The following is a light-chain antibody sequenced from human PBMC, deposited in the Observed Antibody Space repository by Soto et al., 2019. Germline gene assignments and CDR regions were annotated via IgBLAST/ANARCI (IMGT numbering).Light chain of an antibody. CDR1: QSLLFSNVYNY. J-gene: IGKJ3*01. CDR3: VQGVQTPFT. CDR2: LGS. Sequence: DIVMTQSPLSLPVTPGEPASISCRSSQSLLFSNVYNYLDWYLQKPGQSPQLLISLGSNRAPRVPHRFICSGSGTDITGKISRVEAAEVGVYYCVQGVQTPFTFGPGPKVDI. V-gene: IGKV2-28*01.